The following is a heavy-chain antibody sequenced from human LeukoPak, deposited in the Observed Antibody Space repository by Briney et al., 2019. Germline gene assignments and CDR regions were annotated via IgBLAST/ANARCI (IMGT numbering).Heavy chain of an antibody. V-gene: IGHV3-11*01. Sequence: PGGSLRLSCAASGFTFSGYYMSWIRQAPGKGLEWLSYISTSGSPMYYADSVKGRFTISRDNAKNSLYLQVNSLRAEDTAVYYCAREGTNHIDYWGQGTLVTDSS. J-gene: IGHJ4*02. CDR2: ISTSGSPM. CDR1: GFTFSGYY. D-gene: IGHD2-8*01. CDR3: AREGTNHIDY.